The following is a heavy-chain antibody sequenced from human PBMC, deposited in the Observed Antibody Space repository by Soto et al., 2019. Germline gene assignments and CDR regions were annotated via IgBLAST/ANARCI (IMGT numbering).Heavy chain of an antibody. CDR2: LSNTGRRT. J-gene: IGHJ4*02. CDR3: ATEMGATQGPFDN. V-gene: IGHV3-23*01. D-gene: IGHD1-26*01. CDR1: VFPFGANA. Sequence: EVQVLESGGGLVQPGGSLRLSCVVSVFPFGANAMSWVRQAPGKGLEWVSGLSNTGRRTSYADSVKGRFTISRDNSENTVYLQMNSLRVEDTAVYYCATEMGATQGPFDNWGRETLVTVSS.